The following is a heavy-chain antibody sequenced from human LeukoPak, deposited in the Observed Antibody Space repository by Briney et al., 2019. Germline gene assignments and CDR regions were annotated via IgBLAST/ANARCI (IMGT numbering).Heavy chain of an antibody. CDR1: GXTVSDNY. Sequence: PGGSLKLSCAASGXTVSDNYMSWVRQAPGKGLEWVSVIYSGGKTYYADSVKGRLTISRENSKNTLYLQMNSLRAEDTAVYYCARLLREYCSSTSCNRIYFDYWGQGILVTVSS. CDR3: ARLLREYCSSTSCNRIYFDY. D-gene: IGHD2-2*01. J-gene: IGHJ4*02. CDR2: IYSGGKT. V-gene: IGHV3-66*01.